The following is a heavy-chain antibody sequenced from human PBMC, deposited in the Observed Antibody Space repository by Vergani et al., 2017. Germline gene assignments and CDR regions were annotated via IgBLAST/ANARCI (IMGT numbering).Heavy chain of an antibody. CDR3: AKDQTRIYDFWSGYYYDY. V-gene: IGHV3-30*18. Sequence: QVQLVESVGGVVQPGRSLRLSCAASGFTFSSYGMHWVRQAPGQGLDWVAVISYDGSNKYYADSVKGRFTISRDNSKNTLYLQMNSLRAEDTAVYYCAKDQTRIYDFWSGYYYDYWGQGTLVTVSS. D-gene: IGHD3-3*01. CDR1: GFTFSSYG. J-gene: IGHJ4*02. CDR2: ISYDGSNK.